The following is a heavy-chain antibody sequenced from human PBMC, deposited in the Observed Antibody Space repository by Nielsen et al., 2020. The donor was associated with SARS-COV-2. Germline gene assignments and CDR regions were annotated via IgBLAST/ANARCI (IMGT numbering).Heavy chain of an antibody. V-gene: IGHV4-59*01. CDR1: GASLRTNY. CDR3: ARGTRIAAVYYYRMDV. J-gene: IGHJ6*04. CDR2: KHYSGRT. Sequence: SETLSLTCTVSGASLRTNYWSWIRQPPGKGLEWIGYKHYSGRTNSDPSLKSRSIISLDTSKNQFSLRLSSVTAADTAVYYCARGTRIAAVYYYRMDVWGKGTTVTVSS. D-gene: IGHD6-13*01.